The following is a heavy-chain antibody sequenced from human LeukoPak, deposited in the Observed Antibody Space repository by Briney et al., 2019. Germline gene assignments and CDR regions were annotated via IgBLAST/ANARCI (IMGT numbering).Heavy chain of an antibody. Sequence: PSETLSLTCTVSGGSISSYYWSWIRQPPGKGLEWIGYIYYSGSTNYNPSLKSRVTISVDTSKNQFSLKLSSVTAADTAVYYCARVDSSGYYSSHFDYWGQGTLVTVSS. V-gene: IGHV4-59*01. CDR1: GGSISSYY. CDR2: IYYSGST. D-gene: IGHD3-22*01. J-gene: IGHJ4*02. CDR3: ARVDSSGYYSSHFDY.